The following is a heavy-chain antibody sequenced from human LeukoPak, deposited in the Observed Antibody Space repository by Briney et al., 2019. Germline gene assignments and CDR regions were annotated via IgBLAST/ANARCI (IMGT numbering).Heavy chain of an antibody. D-gene: IGHD4-23*01. J-gene: IGHJ3*02. CDR1: GFTFSSYG. V-gene: IGHV3-33*01. CDR3: ARDYDYGGRSAFDI. Sequence: PGRSLRLSCAASGFTFSSYGMHWVRQAPGRGLEWVAVIWYDGSNKYYADSVKGRITISRDNSKNTLYLQMNSLRAEDTAVYYCARDYDYGGRSAFDIWGQGTMVTVSS. CDR2: IWYDGSNK.